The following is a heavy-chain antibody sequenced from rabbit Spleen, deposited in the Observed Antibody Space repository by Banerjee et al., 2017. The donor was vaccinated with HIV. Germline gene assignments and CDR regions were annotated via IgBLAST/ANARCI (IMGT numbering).Heavy chain of an antibody. V-gene: IGHV1S45*01. D-gene: IGHD4-2*01. CDR1: GFSFSDRDV. CDR3: ARDLAGYVGFGYISYLDL. J-gene: IGHJ4*01. CDR2: INTATGKA. Sequence: EQLVESGGGLVKPEGSLTLTCKASGFSFSDRDVMCWVRQAPGKGLEWIAWINTATGKAVYASWAKGRFTISKTSSTTVTLQMTSLTAADTATYFCARDLAGYVGFGYISYLDLWGQGTLVTVS.